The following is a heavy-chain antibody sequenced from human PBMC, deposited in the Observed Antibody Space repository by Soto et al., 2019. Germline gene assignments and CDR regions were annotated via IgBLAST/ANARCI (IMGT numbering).Heavy chain of an antibody. CDR1: GFSFSSYA. CDR2: ISGSGGST. J-gene: IGHJ4*02. CDR3: AKVGQQWLPHTRPGY. Sequence: PGGSLRLSCAASGFSFSSYAMSWVRQAPGKWLEWVSAISGSGGSTYYADSVKGRFTISRDNSKNTLYLQMNSLRAEDTAVYYCAKVGQQWLPHTRPGYWCQGXLLTVFS. V-gene: IGHV3-23*01. D-gene: IGHD6-19*01.